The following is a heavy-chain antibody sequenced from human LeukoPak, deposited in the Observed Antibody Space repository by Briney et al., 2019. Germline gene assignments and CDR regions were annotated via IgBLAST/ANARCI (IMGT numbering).Heavy chain of an antibody. CDR1: GDSNKVYH. CDR2: INYSGRT. J-gene: IGHJ4*02. V-gene: IGHV4-59*08. D-gene: IGHD6-25*01. Sequence: SHTLSLTCSDWGDSNKVYHRSWDRQATAEGLQWMGYINYSGRTDYNPSLKSRVTISVDTSKNQFSLKLSSVTAADTAVFYCARTISGWHYFDFWGQGILVTVSS. CDR3: ARTISGWHYFDF.